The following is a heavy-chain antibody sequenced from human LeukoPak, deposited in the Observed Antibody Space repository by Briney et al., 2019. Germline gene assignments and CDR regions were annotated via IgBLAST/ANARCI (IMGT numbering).Heavy chain of an antibody. D-gene: IGHD3-3*01. V-gene: IGHV3-7*01. CDR1: GFTFSSYW. CDR2: IKQDGSEK. Sequence: PGGSLRLSCAASGFTFSSYWMSWVRQAPGKGLEWVANIKQDGSEKYYVDSVKGRFTISRDNAKNSLYLQMNSLRAEDTAVYYCARVQYDFWSGYVYYYYMDVWGKGTTVTVSS. CDR3: ARVQYDFWSGYVYYYYMDV. J-gene: IGHJ6*03.